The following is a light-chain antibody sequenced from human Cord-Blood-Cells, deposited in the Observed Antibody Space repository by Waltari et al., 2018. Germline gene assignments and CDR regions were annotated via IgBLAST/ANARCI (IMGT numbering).Light chain of an antibody. Sequence: EIVLTKSPATLSLSPGERATLSCRASQSVRRYLAWYQQKPGQAPRRLIYDASSSATGIPARFSGSVSGTDFTLTISSLEPEDFAVYYCQQRSNWPSFGPGTKVDIK. J-gene: IGKJ3*01. V-gene: IGKV3-11*01. CDR2: DAS. CDR3: QQRSNWPS. CDR1: QSVRRY.